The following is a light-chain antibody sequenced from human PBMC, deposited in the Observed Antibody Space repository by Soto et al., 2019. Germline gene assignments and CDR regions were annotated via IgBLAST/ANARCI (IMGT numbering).Light chain of an antibody. V-gene: IGLV2-14*01. Sequence: QSVLTQPASVSGSPGQSITISCTGTGSDVGGYNYVSWYQQHPGKAPKVMIYDVSNWPSGVSNRFSGSKSGNTASLTISGLQAEDEADYYCSSYTSASTPLVFGGGTKVTVL. J-gene: IGLJ2*01. CDR2: DVS. CDR1: GSDVGGYNY. CDR3: SSYTSASTPLV.